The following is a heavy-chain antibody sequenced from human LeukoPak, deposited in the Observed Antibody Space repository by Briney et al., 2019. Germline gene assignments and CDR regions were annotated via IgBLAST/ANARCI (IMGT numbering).Heavy chain of an antibody. CDR3: AKDMSYDYYYYMDV. V-gene: IGHV3-7*01. D-gene: IGHD2-2*01. J-gene: IGHJ6*03. CDR1: GFTFSDYN. CDR2: IQEDGKKE. Sequence: GGSLRLSCAASGFTFSDYNMRWVRQAPGKGLEWVANIQEDGKKENYVDSVRGRFTISRDNAKNSIYLQMNSLRVEDTAVYYCAKDMSYDYYYYMDVWGKGTTVTISS.